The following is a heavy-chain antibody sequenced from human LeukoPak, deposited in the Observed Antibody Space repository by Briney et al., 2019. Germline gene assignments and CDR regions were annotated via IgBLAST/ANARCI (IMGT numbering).Heavy chain of an antibody. CDR2: INYSGST. Sequence: SETLSLTCTVSGGSISSSFYYWGWIRQPPGKGLEWIGSINYSGSTRYNPSLKSRVAISVDTSKNQFSLRLSSVTAADTAVYYCARGYYGSGSYSYYFDYWGQGTLVTVSS. J-gene: IGHJ4*02. V-gene: IGHV4-39*01. CDR3: ARGYYGSGSYSYYFDY. CDR1: GGSISSSFYY. D-gene: IGHD3-10*01.